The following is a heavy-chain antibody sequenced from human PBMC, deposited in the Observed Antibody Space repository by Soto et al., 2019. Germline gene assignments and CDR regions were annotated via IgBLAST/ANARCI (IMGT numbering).Heavy chain of an antibody. D-gene: IGHD5-18*01. J-gene: IGHJ4*01. V-gene: IGHV3-23*01. Sequence: EVQLLESGGGLVQPGGSLRLSCAASGFIFSSSAMTWVRQAPGKGLEWVSGLSAGGTATYYADAVKGRFTISRDNSKNTLYMQVNSLRVEDKALYYCARSGGGFSYAYLPADWGHGTLVTVSS. CDR3: ARSGGGFSYAYLPAD. CDR1: GFIFSSSA. CDR2: LSAGGTAT.